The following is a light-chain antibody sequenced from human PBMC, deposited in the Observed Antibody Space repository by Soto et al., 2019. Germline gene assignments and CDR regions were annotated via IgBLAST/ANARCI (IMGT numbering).Light chain of an antibody. J-gene: IGKJ1*01. CDR1: QSVRSN. Sequence: EIVLTQSPATLSVSPGERATLSFRASQSVRSNLAWYQQKPGQAPRLLIYGASTRATGIPDRFSGSGSGTECTLNISSRQSEDVAVYHCQQYNNWPPWTFGQGTKVEIK. CDR2: GAS. CDR3: QQYNNWPPWT. V-gene: IGKV3-15*01.